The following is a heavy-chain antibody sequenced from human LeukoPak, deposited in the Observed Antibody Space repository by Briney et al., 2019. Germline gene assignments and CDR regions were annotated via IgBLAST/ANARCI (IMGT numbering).Heavy chain of an antibody. V-gene: IGHV4-31*03. D-gene: IGHD6-13*01. CDR1: GGSISSGGYY. CDR3: ARSGGQQLVPSAFDI. CDR2: IYYSGST. Sequence: TSQTLSLTCTVSGGSISSGGYYWSWIRQHPGKGLEWIGYIYYSGSTYYNPSLKSRVTISVDTSKNQFSLKLSSVTAADTAVYYCARSGGQQLVPSAFDIWGQGKMVTVSS. J-gene: IGHJ3*02.